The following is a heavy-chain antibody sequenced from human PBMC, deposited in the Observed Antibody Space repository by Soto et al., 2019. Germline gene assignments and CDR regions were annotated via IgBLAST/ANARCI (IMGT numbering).Heavy chain of an antibody. CDR2: IIPIFGTA. V-gene: IGHV1-69*01. CDR1: GGTFSSYA. CDR3: ARDRLCGGNCFRPCACDI. Sequence: QVQLVQSGAEVKKPGSSVKVSCKASGGTFSSYAISWVRQAPGQGLEWMGGIIPIFGTANYAQKFQGRVTITAVESTSTASMELSSLRSEDTAVYYCARDRLCGGNCFRPCACDIWGQGTMVTVSS. J-gene: IGHJ3*02. D-gene: IGHD2-15*01.